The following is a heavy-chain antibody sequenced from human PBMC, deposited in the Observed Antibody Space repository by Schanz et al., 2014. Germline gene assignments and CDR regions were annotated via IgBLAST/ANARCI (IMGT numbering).Heavy chain of an antibody. CDR2: INPNTGGT. V-gene: IGHV1-2*04. CDR3: ARLSVAGRPHVNYWYFDL. D-gene: IGHD6-19*01. J-gene: IGHJ2*01. CDR1: RSTFSSYT. Sequence: QVQLVQSGAEVKKPGSSVKVSCKASRSTFSSYTISWVRQARGQGLEWMGWINPNTGGTNFAQKFQGWVTVTRDTSISTVYMELSRLKSDDTAVYYCARLSVAGRPHVNYWYFDLWGRGTLVTVSS.